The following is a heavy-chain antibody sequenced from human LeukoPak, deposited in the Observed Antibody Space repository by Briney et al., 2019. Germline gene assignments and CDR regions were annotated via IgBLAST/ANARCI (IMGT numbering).Heavy chain of an antibody. D-gene: IGHD6-13*01. CDR2: IIPIFGTA. V-gene: IGHV1-69*13. CDR3: ATRPRIAPHAYYYYYGMDV. CDR1: GGTFSSYA. J-gene: IGHJ6*02. Sequence: ASVKVSCKASGGTFSSYAISWVRQAPGQGLEWMGGIIPIFGTANYAQKFQGRVTITADESTSTAYMELSSLRSEDTAVYYCATRPRIAPHAYYYYYGMDVWGQGTTVTVSS.